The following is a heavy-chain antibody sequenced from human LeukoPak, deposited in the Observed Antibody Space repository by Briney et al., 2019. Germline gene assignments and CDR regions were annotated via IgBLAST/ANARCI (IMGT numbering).Heavy chain of an antibody. CDR3: ARVQGSWVSGDSGN. V-gene: IGHV3-21*01. D-gene: IGHD3-10*02. CDR1: GFTFISYS. Sequence: GALLLSFSASGFTFISYSMNWVRQAPGKGLEWVSSISSSSSYIYYADSVKGRFTISRDNAKNSLYLQMNSLRAEDTAVYYCARVQGSWVSGDSGNWGQGTLVTVSS. J-gene: IGHJ4*02. CDR2: ISSSSSYI.